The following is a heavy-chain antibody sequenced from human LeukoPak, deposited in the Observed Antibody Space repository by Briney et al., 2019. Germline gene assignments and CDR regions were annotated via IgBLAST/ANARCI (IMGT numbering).Heavy chain of an antibody. CDR2: INHSGST. CDR1: GGSFSGYY. CDR3: ARVPLRIAAAGTFDY. Sequence: SETLSLTCAVYGGSFSGYYWSWIRQPPGKGLEWIGEINHSGSTNYNPSLKGRVTISVDTSKNQFSLKLSSVTAADTAVYYCARVPLRIAAAGTFDYWGQGTLVTVSS. V-gene: IGHV4-34*01. D-gene: IGHD6-13*01. J-gene: IGHJ4*02.